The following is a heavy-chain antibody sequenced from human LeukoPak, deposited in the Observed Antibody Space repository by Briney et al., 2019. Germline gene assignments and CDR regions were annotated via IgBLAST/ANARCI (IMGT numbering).Heavy chain of an antibody. Sequence: GGSLRLSCAASGFTFSSYAMSWVRQAPGKGLEWVSVIYSGGSTYYADSVKGRFTISRDNSKNTLYLQMNSLRAEDTAVYYCASALDYGDYPTDYWGQGTLVTVSS. CDR2: IYSGGST. CDR1: GFTFSSYA. J-gene: IGHJ4*02. V-gene: IGHV3-53*01. D-gene: IGHD4-17*01. CDR3: ASALDYGDYPTDY.